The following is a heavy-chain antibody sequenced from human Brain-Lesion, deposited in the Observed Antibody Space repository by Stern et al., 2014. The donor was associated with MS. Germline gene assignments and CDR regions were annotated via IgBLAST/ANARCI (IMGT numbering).Heavy chain of an antibody. CDR1: GFSLSNAAMG. D-gene: IGHD2-15*01. Sequence: QITLKESGPVLVKPTETLTLTCSVSGFSLSNAAMGVSWIRQPPGKALECIAHIFSTGETAYSTSLKSRVTISTDTSRRQVVLTLTNMDPVDTATYYCARMREYCSGGICFAGYYDSWGQGTLVTVS. CDR3: ARMREYCSGGICFAGYYDS. V-gene: IGHV2-26*01. CDR2: IFSTGET. J-gene: IGHJ4*02.